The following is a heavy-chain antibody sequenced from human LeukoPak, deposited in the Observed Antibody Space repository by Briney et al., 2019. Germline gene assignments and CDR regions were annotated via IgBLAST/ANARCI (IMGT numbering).Heavy chain of an antibody. CDR1: GGSISSYY. CDR2: IYYIGST. V-gene: IGHV4-59*01. Sequence: SETLSLTCTVSGGSISSYYWSWIRQPPGKGLEWIGYIYYIGSTNYNPSLRSRVTISVDTSKNQFSLRLSSVTAADTGVYYCARDPRGAGYFDYWGQGTLVTVSS. CDR3: ARDPRGAGYFDY. J-gene: IGHJ4*02. D-gene: IGHD3-16*01.